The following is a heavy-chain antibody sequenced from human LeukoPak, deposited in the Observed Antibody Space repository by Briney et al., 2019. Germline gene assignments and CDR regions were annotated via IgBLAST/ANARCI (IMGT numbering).Heavy chain of an antibody. CDR3: ARYGDTAMATHQIDY. Sequence: GASVKVSCKASGCTFTGYYMHWVRQAPGQGLEWMGWINPNSGGTNYAQKFQGRVTMTRDTSISTAYMELSRLRSDDTAVYYCARYGDTAMATHQIDYWGQGTLVTVSS. CDR1: GCTFTGYY. CDR2: INPNSGGT. D-gene: IGHD5-18*01. V-gene: IGHV1-2*02. J-gene: IGHJ4*02.